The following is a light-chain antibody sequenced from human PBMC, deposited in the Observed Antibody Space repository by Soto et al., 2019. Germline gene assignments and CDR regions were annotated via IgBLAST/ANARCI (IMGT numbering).Light chain of an antibody. CDR1: QSVSSS. CDR3: LQRSNWPGT. CDR2: DES. V-gene: IGKV3-11*01. Sequence: LTQYPATLSLSPWALSTIHGQASQSVSSSLAWYQQKPGQAPRLLIYDESNRDTGIPVRFSGSGSGTDFTLNISSLEPEDFEVYYCLQRSNWPGTFGQGTKLDIK. J-gene: IGKJ1*01.